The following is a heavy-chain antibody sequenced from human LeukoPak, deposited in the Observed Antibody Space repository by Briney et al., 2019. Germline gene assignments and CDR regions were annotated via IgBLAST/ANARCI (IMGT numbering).Heavy chain of an antibody. CDR1: GYTFSNFW. J-gene: IGHJ4*02. Sequence: GGSLTLSCAGYGYTFSNFWMSWVRQAPGKGLEWVANINQDGSEKYYVDSVKGRFTISRDNAKNSLYLQMNSLSAEDTAVYYCARDQNWGQGTLVTVSS. V-gene: IGHV3-7*04. CDR2: INQDGSEK. CDR3: ARDQN.